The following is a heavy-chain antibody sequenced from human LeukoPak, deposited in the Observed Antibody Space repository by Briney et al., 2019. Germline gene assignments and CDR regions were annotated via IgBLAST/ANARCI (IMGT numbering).Heavy chain of an antibody. D-gene: IGHD6-19*01. J-gene: IGHJ4*02. CDR3: AKGVGVAGTPYFDY. CDR2: ISGSDGST. V-gene: IGHV3-23*01. CDR1: GFTFSSYA. Sequence: GGSLRLSCAASGFTFSSYAMSWVRQAPGKGLEWVSGISGSDGSTYYADSVKGRFTMSRDNSKNTLYLQMNSLRAEDTAIYYCAKGVGVAGTPYFDYWGQGTLVTVSS.